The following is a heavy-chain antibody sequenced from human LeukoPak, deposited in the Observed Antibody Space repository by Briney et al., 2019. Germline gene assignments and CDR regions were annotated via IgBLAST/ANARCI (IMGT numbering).Heavy chain of an antibody. CDR2: IYYSGST. J-gene: IGHJ4*02. V-gene: IGHV4-39*07. CDR1: GGSISSSSYY. Sequence: PSETLSLTCTVSGGSISSSSYYWGWIRQPPGKGLEWIGSIYYSGSTYYNPSLKSRVTISVDTSKNQFSLKLSSVTAADTAVYYCASPYSYGPLPFDFWGQGTLVTVSS. D-gene: IGHD5-18*01. CDR3: ASPYSYGPLPFDF.